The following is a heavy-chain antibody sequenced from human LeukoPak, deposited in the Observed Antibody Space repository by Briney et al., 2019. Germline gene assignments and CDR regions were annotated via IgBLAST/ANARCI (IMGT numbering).Heavy chain of an antibody. CDR1: GFTFSTYW. J-gene: IGHJ3*02. CDR2: INSDGSDT. CDR3: ARYYGSGTYAVDI. D-gene: IGHD3-10*01. V-gene: IGHV3-74*01. Sequence: QSGGSLRLSCAASGFTFSTYWMHWVRQAPGKGLVWVSRINSDGSDTNYADSVKGRFTISRDNAKNTLYLQMNSLRAEDTAVYYCARYYGSGTYAVDIWGQGTMVTVSS.